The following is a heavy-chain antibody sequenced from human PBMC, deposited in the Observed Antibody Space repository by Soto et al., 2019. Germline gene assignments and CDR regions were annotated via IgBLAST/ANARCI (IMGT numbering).Heavy chain of an antibody. D-gene: IGHD3-10*01. Sequence: VAEGSRGSGGDYRSLIKQPPGKGLEWIGYIYYSGSTNYNPSLKSRVTISVDTSKNQFSLKLSSVTAADTAVYYCARVDMVRGVRIAYWGQGTLVPVSS. J-gene: IGHJ4*02. V-gene: IGHV4-61*08. CDR2: IYYSGST. CDR1: EGSRGSGGDY. CDR3: ARVDMVRGVRIAY.